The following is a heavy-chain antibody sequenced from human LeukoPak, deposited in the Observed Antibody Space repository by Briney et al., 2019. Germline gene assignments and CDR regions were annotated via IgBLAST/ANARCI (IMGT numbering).Heavy chain of an antibody. J-gene: IGHJ5*02. CDR2: IYYSGST. Sequence: PSETLSLTCTVSGVSISNYYWGWIRQPPGKGLEWIGSIYYSGSTYYNPSLKSRVTISVDTSKNQFSLKLSSVTAADTAVYYCARAIRDYGDLNWFDPWGQGTLVTVSS. CDR1: GVSISNYY. V-gene: IGHV4-39*07. CDR3: ARAIRDYGDLNWFDP. D-gene: IGHD4-17*01.